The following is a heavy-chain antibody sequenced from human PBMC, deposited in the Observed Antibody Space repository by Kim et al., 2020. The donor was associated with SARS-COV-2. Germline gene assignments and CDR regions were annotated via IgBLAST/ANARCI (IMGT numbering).Heavy chain of an antibody. J-gene: IGHJ4*02. V-gene: IGHV4-59*02. D-gene: IGHD3-10*01. CDR2: IYYTGSG. CDR1: GASVKHHY. CDR3: ATFFYASGSFDN. Sequence: SETLSLTCAVSGASVKHHYWSWIRQPPGKGLESIGSIYYTGSGNYNPSLKSRVIISVDTSKNQLSLDLKSVTAADTATYYCATFFYASGSFDNWGQGTVVTVSS.